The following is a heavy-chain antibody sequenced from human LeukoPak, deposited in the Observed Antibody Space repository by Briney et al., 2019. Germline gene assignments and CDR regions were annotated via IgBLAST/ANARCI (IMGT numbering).Heavy chain of an antibody. Sequence: PSETLSLTCTVSGGSISSYYWSWIRQPPGKGLEWIGYIYYTGNTNYNPSLKSRITISVDTSKNQFSLKLSSVTAADTAFYYCARSASSSSRPAFDIWGQGTMVTVSS. CDR1: GGSISSYY. V-gene: IGHV4-59*01. CDR2: IYYTGNT. CDR3: ARSASSSSRPAFDI. D-gene: IGHD6-6*01. J-gene: IGHJ3*02.